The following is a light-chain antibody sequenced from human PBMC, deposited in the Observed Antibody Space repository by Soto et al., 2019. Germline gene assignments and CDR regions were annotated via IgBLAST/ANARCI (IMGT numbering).Light chain of an antibody. CDR2: AAS. CDR3: QKYSSVIT. V-gene: IGKV1-27*01. J-gene: IGKJ5*01. Sequence: DIQMTQSPSSLSAYVGDRVTITCRASQGISNYLAWYQQRPGEVPKLLIYAASTLQSGVPSRFSGSGSGTDFTLTISSLQPEDVATYYCQKYSSVITFGQGTRLEIK. CDR1: QGISNY.